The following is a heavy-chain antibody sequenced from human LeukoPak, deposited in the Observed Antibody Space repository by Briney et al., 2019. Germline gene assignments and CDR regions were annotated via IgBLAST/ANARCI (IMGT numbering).Heavy chain of an antibody. Sequence: PGGSLRLSCAASGFTFSNAWMSWVRQAPGKGLEWVSYISSSGSTIYYADSVKGRFTISRDNAKNSLYLQMSSLRAEDTAVYYCARATRVTPNYWGQGTLVTVSS. J-gene: IGHJ4*02. D-gene: IGHD4-23*01. CDR1: GFTFSNAW. V-gene: IGHV3-11*01. CDR2: ISSSGSTI. CDR3: ARATRVTPNY.